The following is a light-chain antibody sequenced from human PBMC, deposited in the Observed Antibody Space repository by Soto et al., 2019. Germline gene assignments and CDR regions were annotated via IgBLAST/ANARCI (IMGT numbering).Light chain of an antibody. Sequence: DIPMTQSPSSLSASVGDRVTITCRASQSISSYLNWYQQKPGKAPKLLIYAASSLQSGVPSRFSGSGSGTDFTLTISSLQPEDFATYYCQQSYSTPPEGLTFGGGTKVEIK. V-gene: IGKV1-39*01. CDR2: AAS. J-gene: IGKJ4*01. CDR3: QQSYSTPPEGLT. CDR1: QSISSY.